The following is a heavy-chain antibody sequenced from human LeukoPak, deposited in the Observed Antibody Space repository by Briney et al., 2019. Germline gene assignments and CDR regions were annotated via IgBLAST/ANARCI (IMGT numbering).Heavy chain of an antibody. V-gene: IGHV4-59*08. Sequence: PSETLSLTCSVSGGSISSYYWSWFRQPPGKGLEWVGYISYSGGTNYSPSLKSRVTISLDTSKNKFSLSLIPVTAADTAVYYCARHNRDWYPDYWGQGTLVTVSS. D-gene: IGHD3/OR15-3a*01. J-gene: IGHJ4*02. CDR3: ARHNRDWYPDY. CDR1: GGSISSYY. CDR2: ISYSGGT.